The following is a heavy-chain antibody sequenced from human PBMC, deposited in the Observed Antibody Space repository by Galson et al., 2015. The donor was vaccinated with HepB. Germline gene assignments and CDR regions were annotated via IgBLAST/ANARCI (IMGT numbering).Heavy chain of an antibody. J-gene: IGHJ4*02. D-gene: IGHD3-22*01. CDR3: ARGSAVGYDSSGYYY. CDR2: INPNSGGT. Sequence: GLEWMGWINPNSGGTNYAQKFQGRVTMTRDTSISTAYMELSRLRSDDTAVYYCARGSAVGYDSSGYYYWGQGTLVTVSS. V-gene: IGHV1-2*02.